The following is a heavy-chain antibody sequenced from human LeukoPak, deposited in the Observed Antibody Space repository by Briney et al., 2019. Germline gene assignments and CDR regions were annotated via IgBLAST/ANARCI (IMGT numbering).Heavy chain of an antibody. CDR1: GYTFTSYD. CDR2: MNPNSGNT. Sequence: ASVKVSCKASGYTFTSYDINWVRQATGQGLEWMGWMNPNSGNTGYAQKFQGRVTMTRNTSISTAYMELSSLRSEDTAVYYCEAYYYGSGSYYPDYWGQGTLVTVSS. D-gene: IGHD3-10*01. CDR3: EAYYYGSGSYYPDY. V-gene: IGHV1-8*01. J-gene: IGHJ4*02.